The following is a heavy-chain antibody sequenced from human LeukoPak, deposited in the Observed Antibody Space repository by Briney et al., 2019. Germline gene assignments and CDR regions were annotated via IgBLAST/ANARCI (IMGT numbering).Heavy chain of an antibody. CDR2: INLDGGEQ. CDR1: VFTFTDYW. D-gene: IGHD6-19*01. CDR3: ARDVAV. V-gene: IGHV3-7*01. Sequence: GGSLRLSCAASVFTFTDYWMTWVRQAPGKGLEWVASINLDGGEQFYVDSLKGRFTISRDNAKNSLYLRMNSLRADDTAVYYCARDVAVGGQGTLVTVSS. J-gene: IGHJ4*02.